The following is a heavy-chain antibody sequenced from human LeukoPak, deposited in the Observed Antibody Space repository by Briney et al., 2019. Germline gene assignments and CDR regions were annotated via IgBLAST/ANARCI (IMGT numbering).Heavy chain of an antibody. CDR1: GFTFSSYA. CDR2: ISYDGSNK. D-gene: IGHD3-9*01. Sequence: PGGSLRLSCAASGFTFSSYAMSWVRQAPGKGLEWVAVISYDGSNKYYADSVKGRFTISRDNSKNTLYLQMNSLRAEDTAVYYCASDYDILTLGDYWGQGTLVTVSS. J-gene: IGHJ4*02. CDR3: ASDYDILTLGDY. V-gene: IGHV3-30-3*01.